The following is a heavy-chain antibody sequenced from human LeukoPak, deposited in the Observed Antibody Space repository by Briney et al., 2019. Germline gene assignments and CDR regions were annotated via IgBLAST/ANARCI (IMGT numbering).Heavy chain of an antibody. CDR1: XGSXSSXX. V-gene: IGHV4-59*01. CDR3: ARVRSTISRWFDP. Sequence: SLXCTVSXGSXSSXXWSWIXQXPXXGXXWIGYIYYSGSTNYNPSLKSRVTISVDTSKNQFSLKLSSVTAADTAVYYCARVRSTISRWFDPWGQGTLVTVSS. D-gene: IGHD5/OR15-5a*01. J-gene: IGHJ5*02. CDR2: IYYSGST.